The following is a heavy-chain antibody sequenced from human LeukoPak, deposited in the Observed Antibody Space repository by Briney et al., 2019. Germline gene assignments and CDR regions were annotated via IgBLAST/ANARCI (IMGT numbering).Heavy chain of an antibody. J-gene: IGHJ3*02. CDR3: ARGTVTTSMKAFDI. V-gene: IGHV4-59*08. CDR2: INYGGSP. CDR1: GGTFSSYN. Sequence: SETLSLTCTVSGGTFSSYNWSWIRQPPGKGLEWFGSINYGGSPNYNPSLKSRVTISVDTSKKQSSLKLSSVTAADTAVYYCARGTVTTSMKAFDIWGQGTMVTVSS. D-gene: IGHD4-17*01.